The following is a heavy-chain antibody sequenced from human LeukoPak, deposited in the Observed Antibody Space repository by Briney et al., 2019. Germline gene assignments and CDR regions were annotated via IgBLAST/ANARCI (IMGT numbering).Heavy chain of an antibody. CDR2: INWNGGNT. D-gene: IGHD5-24*01. CDR1: GFTFGDYG. CDR3: ARDRGWLQYIDY. Sequence: GGSLRLSCAASGFTFGDYGMSWVRQAPGKGLEWVSSINWNGGNTPYADSVKGRFTISRDTAKDSLYLQLNSLRAEDTALYYCARDRGWLQYIDYWGQGTLVTVSS. V-gene: IGHV3-20*04. J-gene: IGHJ4*02.